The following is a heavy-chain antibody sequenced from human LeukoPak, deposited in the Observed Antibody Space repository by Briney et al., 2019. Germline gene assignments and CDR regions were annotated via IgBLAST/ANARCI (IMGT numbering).Heavy chain of an antibody. V-gene: IGHV3-64*01. Sequence: GGSLRLSCAASGFTFSSYAMHWVRQAPGKGLEYVSAISSNGGSTYYANSVKGRFTISRDNSKNTLYLQMGSLRAEDTAVYYCARARRTYDLENWFDPWGQGTLVTVSS. CDR1: GFTFSSYA. J-gene: IGHJ5*02. CDR2: ISSNGGST. CDR3: ARARRTYDLENWFDP. D-gene: IGHD3-3*01.